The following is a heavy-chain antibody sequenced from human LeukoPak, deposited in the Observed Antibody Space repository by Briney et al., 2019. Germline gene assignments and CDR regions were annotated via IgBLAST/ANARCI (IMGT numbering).Heavy chain of an antibody. V-gene: IGHV4-38-2*01. CDR1: GYSISSGYY. D-gene: IGHD4-17*01. CDR3: AGRSTTVTINFDY. Sequence: SETLSLTCAVSGYSISSGYYWGWIRPPPGKGLEWIGSIYHSGSTYYNPSLKSRVTISVDTSKNQFSLKLSSVTAADTAVYYCAGRSTTVTINFDYWGQGTLVTVSS. CDR2: IYHSGST. J-gene: IGHJ4*02.